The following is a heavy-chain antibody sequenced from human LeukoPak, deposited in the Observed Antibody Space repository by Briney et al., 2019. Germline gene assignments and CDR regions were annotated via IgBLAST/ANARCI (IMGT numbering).Heavy chain of an antibody. CDR2: IYYSGST. CDR3: AKDWGSGYLGLGDD. Sequence: KASETLSLTCSVSGGSIGSYYWSWIRQPPGKGLEWIGYIYYSGSTNYNPSLKSRVTISLDTSKNQFSLKLSSVTAADTAVYYCAKDWGSGYLGLGDDWGQGTLVTVSS. J-gene: IGHJ4*02. D-gene: IGHD3-22*01. V-gene: IGHV4-59*12. CDR1: GGSIGSYY.